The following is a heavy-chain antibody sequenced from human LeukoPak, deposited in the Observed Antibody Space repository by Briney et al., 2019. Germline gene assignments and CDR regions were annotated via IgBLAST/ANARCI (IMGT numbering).Heavy chain of an antibody. V-gene: IGHV1-46*01. Sequence: ASVKVSCKASGYIFTNYYMHWVRQAPGQGLEWMGMTNPSGGSTRYAQKFQGRVTMTRDTSTNTVYMELSSLRSEDTAVYYCARGRGLGYCSSTSCRFDYWGQGTLVTVSS. CDR3: ARGRGLGYCSSTSCRFDY. D-gene: IGHD2-2*01. J-gene: IGHJ4*02. CDR1: GYIFTNYY. CDR2: TNPSGGST.